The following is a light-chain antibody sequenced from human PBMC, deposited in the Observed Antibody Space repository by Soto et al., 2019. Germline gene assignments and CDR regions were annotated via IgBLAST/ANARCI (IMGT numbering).Light chain of an antibody. V-gene: IGKV1-6*01. J-gene: IGKJ1*01. Sequence: AIQMTQSPSSLSASVGDTVTITRRASQGIRNDLGWYQQKPGKAPNLLIYAASSLQSGVPSRFSGSGSGTDFTLTISSLQPEDFATYYCLQDYNYPRTFGQGTKVDIK. CDR3: LQDYNYPRT. CDR2: AAS. CDR1: QGIRND.